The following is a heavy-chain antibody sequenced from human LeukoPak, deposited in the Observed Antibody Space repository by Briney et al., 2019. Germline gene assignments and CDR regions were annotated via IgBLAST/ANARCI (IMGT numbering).Heavy chain of an antibody. CDR1: GASFSGVY. CDR3: ARSAAADSFSTLVRRVFWFDP. J-gene: IGHJ5*02. V-gene: IGHV4-34*01. D-gene: IGHD6-13*01. Sequence: SETLSLTCSVSGASFSGVYWTWIRQSPGKGLEWIGEITLGGSPNYNPSLRRRVTISLDTSNKQFSLSLTSVTAADTSVNYCARSAAADSFSTLVRRVFWFDPWGQGTQVTVSS. CDR2: ITLGGSP.